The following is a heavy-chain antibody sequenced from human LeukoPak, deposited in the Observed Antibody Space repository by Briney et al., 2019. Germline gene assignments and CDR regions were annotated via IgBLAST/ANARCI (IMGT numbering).Heavy chain of an antibody. CDR2: ISGDGGST. V-gene: IGHV3-43*02. J-gene: IGHJ1*01. Sequence: PGGSLRLSCAASGFTFDDYARHWVRQAPGEGLEWVSLISGDGGSTYYADSVKGRFTISRDNSKNSLYLQMNSLRTEDTALYYCAKDSWITGTEHWDQGTLVTVSS. CDR3: AKDSWITGTEH. D-gene: IGHD1-7*01. CDR1: GFTFDDYA.